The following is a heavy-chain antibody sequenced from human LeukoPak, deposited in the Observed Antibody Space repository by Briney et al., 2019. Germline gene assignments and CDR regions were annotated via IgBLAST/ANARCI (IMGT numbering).Heavy chain of an antibody. CDR2: ISSSSSTI. CDR3: AREPAWRAFDI. J-gene: IGHJ3*02. CDR1: GFTFSSYS. V-gene: IGHV3-48*01. Sequence: PGGSLRLSCAASGFTFSSYSTNWVRQAPGKGLEWVSYISSSSSTIYYADSVKGRFTISRDNAKNSLYLQMNSLRAEDTAVYSCAREPAWRAFDIWGQGTMVTVSS. D-gene: IGHD5-12*01.